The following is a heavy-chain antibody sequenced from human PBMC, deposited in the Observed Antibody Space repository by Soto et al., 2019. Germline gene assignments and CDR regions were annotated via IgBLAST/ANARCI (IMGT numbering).Heavy chain of an antibody. J-gene: IGHJ4*02. CDR3: AKVGFSGYYSY. D-gene: IGHD3-22*01. V-gene: IGHV3-23*01. Sequence: GGSLRLSCAASGFTFSSYAMSWVRQAPGKGLEWVPAISGSGGSTYYADSVKGRFTISRDNSKNTLYLQMNSLRAEDTAVYYCAKVGFSGYYSYWGQGTLVTVSS. CDR2: ISGSGGST. CDR1: GFTFSSYA.